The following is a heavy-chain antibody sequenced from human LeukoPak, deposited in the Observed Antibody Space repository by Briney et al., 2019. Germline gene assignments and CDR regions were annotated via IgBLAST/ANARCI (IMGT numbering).Heavy chain of an antibody. Sequence: PGGSLRLSCAASGFTFDDYAMHWVRQAPGKGLEWVSGISWNSGSIGYADSVKGRFTISRDNSKNTLYLQMNSLRAEDTAVYYCAKDPRQWLTLFDYWGQGTLVTVSS. CDR1: GFTFDDYA. CDR2: ISWNSGSI. D-gene: IGHD5-12*01. CDR3: AKDPRQWLTLFDY. V-gene: IGHV3-9*01. J-gene: IGHJ4*02.